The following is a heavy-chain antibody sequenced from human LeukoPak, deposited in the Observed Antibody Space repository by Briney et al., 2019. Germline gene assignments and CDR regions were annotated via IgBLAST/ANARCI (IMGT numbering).Heavy chain of an antibody. Sequence: PSETLSLTCTVSGGSISSYYWTWIRQPPGKGLEWIGYIYYTGATSYNPSLKSRVTISVDTSKKQFSLKLTSVTAADTAVYYCARYGGSGWIIDNWGQATLVTVSS. CDR2: IYYTGAT. J-gene: IGHJ4*02. CDR1: GGSISSYY. D-gene: IGHD6-19*01. CDR3: ARYGGSGWIIDN. V-gene: IGHV4-59*08.